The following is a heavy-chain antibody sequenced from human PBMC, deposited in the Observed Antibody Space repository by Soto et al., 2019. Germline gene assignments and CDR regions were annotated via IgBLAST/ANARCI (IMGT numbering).Heavy chain of an antibody. D-gene: IGHD5-18*01. V-gene: IGHV1-3*01. Sequence: QVHLVQSGAEVKKPGASVKVSCRSSGYTFTSNAIHWVRQAPGQSLERMGWVNAGNGYTKYLQNFQGRVTISSDTSASTAYMELNSLRSEDTAVYYCARGAHTYGYVFDYWGQGTLVTVSS. CDR1: GYTFTSNA. CDR2: VNAGNGYT. CDR3: ARGAHTYGYVFDY. J-gene: IGHJ4*02.